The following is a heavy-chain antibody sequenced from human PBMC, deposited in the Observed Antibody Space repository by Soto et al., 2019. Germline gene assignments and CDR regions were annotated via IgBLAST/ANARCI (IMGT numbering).Heavy chain of an antibody. CDR3: ARQIVVVPAANGGYYYGMDV. CDR2: IIPIFGTA. J-gene: IGHJ6*02. CDR1: GCTFSSYA. V-gene: IGHV1-69*13. Sequence: SVKVSCKASGCTFSSYAISWVRQAPGQGLEWMGGIIPIFGTANYAQKFQGRVTITADESTSTAYMELSSLRSEDTAVYYCARQIVVVPAANGGYYYGMDVWGQGTTVTVSS. D-gene: IGHD2-2*01.